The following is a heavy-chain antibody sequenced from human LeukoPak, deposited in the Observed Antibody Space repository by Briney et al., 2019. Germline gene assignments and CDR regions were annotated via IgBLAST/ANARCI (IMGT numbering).Heavy chain of an antibody. J-gene: IGHJ4*02. D-gene: IGHD5-18*01. Sequence: GGSLRLSCAASGFTFSSYSMNWVRQAPGKGLEWVSSISSSSSYIYYADSVKGRFTIPRDNAKNSLYLQMNSLRAEDTAVYYCVRGQLWSYYHDYWGQGTLVTVSS. CDR2: ISSSSSYI. V-gene: IGHV3-21*01. CDR1: GFTFSSYS. CDR3: VRGQLWSYYHDY.